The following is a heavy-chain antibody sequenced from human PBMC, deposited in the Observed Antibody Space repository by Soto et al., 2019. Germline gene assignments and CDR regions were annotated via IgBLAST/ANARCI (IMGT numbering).Heavy chain of an antibody. CDR3: ARDLNDYGGNSAGYYYYYGMDV. V-gene: IGHV3-33*08. CDR1: GFTFSSYA. Sequence: QVQLVESGGGVVQPGRSLRLSCAASGFTFSSYAMHWVRQAPGKGLEWVAVIWYDGSNKYYADSVKGRFTISRDNSKNTLYLQMNSLRAEDTAVYYCARDLNDYGGNSAGYYYYYGMDVWGQGTTVTVSS. D-gene: IGHD4-17*01. CDR2: IWYDGSNK. J-gene: IGHJ6*02.